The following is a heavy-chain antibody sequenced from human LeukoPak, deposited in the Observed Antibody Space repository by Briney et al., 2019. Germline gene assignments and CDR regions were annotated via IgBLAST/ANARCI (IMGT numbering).Heavy chain of an antibody. D-gene: IGHD3-10*01. CDR2: IDKNGREK. CDR3: ATYTQNFGALGTDY. V-gene: IGHV3-7*01. J-gene: IGHJ4*02. CDR1: GFTFSNYW. Sequence: GGSLRLSCTVSGFTFSNYWMRWVRQAPGKGLEWVASIDKNGREKRYVDSVEGRFTISRDNAKNSVYLQMTSLGAEDTAVYYCATYTQNFGALGTDYWGQGTLVTVSS.